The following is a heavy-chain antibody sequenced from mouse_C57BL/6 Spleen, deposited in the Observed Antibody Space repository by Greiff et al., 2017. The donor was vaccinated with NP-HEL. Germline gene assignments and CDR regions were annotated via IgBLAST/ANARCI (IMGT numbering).Heavy chain of an antibody. V-gene: IGHV1-80*01. J-gene: IGHJ4*01. Sequence: QVQLQQSGAELVKPGASVKISCKASGYAFSSYWMNWVKQRPGKGLEWIGQIYPGDGDTNYNGKFKGKATLTADKSSNTAYLQLSSLTAEDSAVYFFARLYGYGSAMDYWGQGTAVTVSS. CDR2: IYPGDGDT. CDR1: GYAFSSYW. D-gene: IGHD2-2*01. CDR3: ARLYGYGSAMDY.